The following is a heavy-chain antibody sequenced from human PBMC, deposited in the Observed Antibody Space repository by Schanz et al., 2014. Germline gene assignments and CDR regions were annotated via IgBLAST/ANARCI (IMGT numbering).Heavy chain of an antibody. Sequence: VQLVESGGGVVQPGASLRLSCAASGFTFVTYGIHWVRQAPGKGLDWVAVVGDTGTTKFYADSVKGRLTVSRDNSENTVYLEFQRMRSEHTALYYCAREAKWGQWYFDLWGRGSLVTVSS. V-gene: IGHV3-30*03. J-gene: IGHJ2*01. CDR3: AREAKWGQWYFDL. D-gene: IGHD1-26*01. CDR2: VGDTGTTK. CDR1: GFTFVTYG.